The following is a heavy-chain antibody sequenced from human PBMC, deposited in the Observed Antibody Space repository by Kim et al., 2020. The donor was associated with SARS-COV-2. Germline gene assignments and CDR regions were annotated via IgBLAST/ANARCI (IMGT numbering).Heavy chain of an antibody. CDR2: IYSGGST. J-gene: IGHJ4*02. Sequence: GGSLRLSCAASGFTVSSNYMSWVRQAPGKGLEWVSVIYSGGSTYYADSVKGRFTISRDNSKNTLYLQMNSLRAEDTAVYYCARDRHDSSGYHYWGQGTLVTVSS. CDR3: ARDRHDSSGYHY. CDR1: GFTVSSNY. D-gene: IGHD3-22*01. V-gene: IGHV3-66*02.